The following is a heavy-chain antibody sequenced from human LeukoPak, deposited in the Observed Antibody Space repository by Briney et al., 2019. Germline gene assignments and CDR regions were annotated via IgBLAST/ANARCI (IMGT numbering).Heavy chain of an antibody. D-gene: IGHD6-6*01. CDR3: ARAYSSSSTWFDP. CDR2: IYPGDSDT. Sequence: GESLQISCKGSGYSFTTYWIGWVRQMPGKGLEWVGIIYPGDSDTRYSPSFQGQVSISADKSISTAYLQWSSLKTSDTAMYYCARAYSSSSTWFDPWGQGTLVTVSS. J-gene: IGHJ5*02. V-gene: IGHV5-51*01. CDR1: GYSFTTYW.